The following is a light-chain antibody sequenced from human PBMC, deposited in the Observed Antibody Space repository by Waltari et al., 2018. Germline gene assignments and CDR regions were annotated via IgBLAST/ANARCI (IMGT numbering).Light chain of an antibody. Sequence: DIQLTQSPSFLSASVGDRVPITCRASQAISSYLAWYQQKPGKAPKVLISGASTLQSGVPSRFSGSRSGTEFTLTIANLQPEDFATYYCQQLDSFPETFGQGTKLEVK. J-gene: IGKJ2*01. CDR2: GAS. CDR1: QAISSY. CDR3: QQLDSFPET. V-gene: IGKV1-9*01.